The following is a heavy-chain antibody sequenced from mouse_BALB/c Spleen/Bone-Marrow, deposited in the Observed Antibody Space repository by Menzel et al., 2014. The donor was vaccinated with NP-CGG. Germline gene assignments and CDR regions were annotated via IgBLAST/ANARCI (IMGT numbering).Heavy chain of an antibody. CDR1: GLNIKDTY. CDR3: SLGNTYGYFHY. CDR2: IDPANGNT. V-gene: IGHV14-3*02. Sequence: EVQLQQSGTELVKPGASVKLSCTASGLNIKDTYMHWVKQRPEQGLEWIGRIDPANGNTKYDPKFQGKATTTADTSSNTADLQLSSLTSEGTAVYYCSLGNTYGYFHYWGPGTTLTVS. D-gene: IGHD5-1-1*01. J-gene: IGHJ2*01.